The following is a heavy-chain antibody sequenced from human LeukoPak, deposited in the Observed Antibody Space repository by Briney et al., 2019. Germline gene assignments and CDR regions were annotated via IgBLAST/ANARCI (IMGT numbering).Heavy chain of an antibody. Sequence: ASVKVSCKASGYTFTSYAMHWVRQAPGQRLEWMGWINAGNGNTKYSQKFQGRVTIARDTSASTAYMELSSLRSEDTAVYYCARIGVGDCSGGSWSPTTYYFDYWGQGTLVTVSS. CDR1: GYTFTSYA. V-gene: IGHV1-3*01. CDR3: ARIGVGDCSGGSWSPTTYYFDY. D-gene: IGHD2-15*01. CDR2: INAGNGNT. J-gene: IGHJ4*02.